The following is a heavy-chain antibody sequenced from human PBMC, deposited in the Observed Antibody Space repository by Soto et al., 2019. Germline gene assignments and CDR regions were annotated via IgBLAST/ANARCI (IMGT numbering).Heavy chain of an antibody. V-gene: IGHV3-21*01. CDR3: ARDRGGDLKAFEI. D-gene: IGHD3-16*01. J-gene: IGHJ3*02. CDR2: ISSSSSYI. Sequence: EVQLVESGGGLVKPGGSLRLSCAAFGFTFSSYTMNWVRQAPGKGLEWVSSISSSSSYIYYADSVKGRFTISRDNAKTLLYLQMTCLRAEDTSVYNCARDRGGDLKAFEIRGQGTMVTVSS. CDR1: GFTFSSYT.